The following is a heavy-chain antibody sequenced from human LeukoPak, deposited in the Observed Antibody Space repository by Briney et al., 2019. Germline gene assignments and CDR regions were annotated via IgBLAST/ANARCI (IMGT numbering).Heavy chain of an antibody. J-gene: IGHJ4*02. CDR2: IRYDGSNK. V-gene: IGHV3-30*02. CDR1: GFTFSSYG. CDR3: AKLYYDFWSGYPYYFDY. D-gene: IGHD3-3*01. Sequence: GGPLRLSCAASGFTFSSYGMHWVRQAPGKGLEWVAFIRYDGSNKYYADSVKGRFTISRDNSKNTLYLQMNSLRAEDTAVYYCAKLYYDFWSGYPYYFDYWGQGTLVTVSS.